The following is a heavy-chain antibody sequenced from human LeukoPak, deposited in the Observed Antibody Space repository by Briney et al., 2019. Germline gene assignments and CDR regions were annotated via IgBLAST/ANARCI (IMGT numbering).Heavy chain of an antibody. D-gene: IGHD3-3*01. V-gene: IGHV4-4*09. CDR1: GGSISSYY. CDR3: ARHQLYYDFWSGYNYYYMDV. Sequence: SEILSLTCTVSGGSISSYYWSWIRQPPGKGLEWSGYIYTSGGTNYNPSLKSRVTISVDTSKNQFSLELSSVTAADTAVYYCARHQLYYDFWSGYNYYYMDVWGKGTTVTVSS. CDR2: IYTSGGT. J-gene: IGHJ6*03.